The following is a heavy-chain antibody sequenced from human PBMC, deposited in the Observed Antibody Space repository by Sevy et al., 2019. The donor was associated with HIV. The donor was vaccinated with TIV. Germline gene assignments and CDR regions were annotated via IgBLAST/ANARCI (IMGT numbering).Heavy chain of an antibody. CDR3: ARDCSSTSCLWGLDV. Sequence: GGSLRLSCAASGFTFSTYWMSWVRQAPGKGLEWVANIKKDGSEKYYVDSVKGRFTLSSHNAKNSLYLQMNSLRVEDTALYYCARDCSSTSCLWGLDVWGQGTSVTVSS. J-gene: IGHJ6*02. CDR1: GFTFSTYW. D-gene: IGHD2-2*01. V-gene: IGHV3-7*03. CDR2: IKKDGSEK.